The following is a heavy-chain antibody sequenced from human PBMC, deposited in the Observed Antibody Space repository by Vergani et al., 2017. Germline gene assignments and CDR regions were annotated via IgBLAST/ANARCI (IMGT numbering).Heavy chain of an antibody. D-gene: IGHD5-12*01. CDR3: ARDRRGYSGYDYWYYFDY. CDR2: IYYSGTT. CDR1: EFTFSDVW. J-gene: IGHJ4*02. V-gene: IGHV4-30-4*01. Sequence: GQLVESGGGLVKPGGSLRLSCAASEFTFSDVWMSWVRQAPGKGLEWVGYIYYSGTTYYNPSLKSRVSISVDTSKNQFSLKLSSVTAADTAVYYCARDRRGYSGYDYWYYFDYWGQGTLVTVSS.